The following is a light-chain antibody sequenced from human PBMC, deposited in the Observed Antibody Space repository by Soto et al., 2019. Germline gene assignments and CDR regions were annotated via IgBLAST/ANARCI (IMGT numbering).Light chain of an antibody. CDR3: GTWDSTLSVGV. V-gene: IGLV1-51*01. Sequence: QSVLTQPPSVSAAPGQNITISCSGSSSNIGNDWVSWYQQLPGTAPKLLIYDNDKRPSGIPDRFSGSKSGTSATLGITGLQTGDEADYYCGTWDSTLSVGVFGGGTKLTVL. CDR1: SSNIGNDW. J-gene: IGLJ3*02. CDR2: DND.